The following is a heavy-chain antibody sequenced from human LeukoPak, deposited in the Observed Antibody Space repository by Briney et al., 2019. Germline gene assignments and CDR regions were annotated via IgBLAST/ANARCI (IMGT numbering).Heavy chain of an antibody. V-gene: IGHV4-34*01. CDR3: ARVGPGRYYYDSSGRGFLDY. CDR2: FHHSGTT. Sequence: SETLSLTCAVYGGSFSGYYWSWTRRPPGKGLEWIGEFHHSGTTKYNPSLKSRVTISVDTSKNQFSLKLSSVTAADTAVYYCARVGPGRYYYDSSGRGFLDYWGQGTLVTVSS. D-gene: IGHD3-22*01. CDR1: GGSFSGYY. J-gene: IGHJ4*02.